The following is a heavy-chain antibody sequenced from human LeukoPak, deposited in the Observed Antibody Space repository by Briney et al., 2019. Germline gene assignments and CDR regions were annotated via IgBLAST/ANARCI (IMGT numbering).Heavy chain of an antibody. J-gene: IGHJ3*01. CDR2: IKPGGNEK. CDR1: GFTFNNYW. CDR3: ATFRFLGT. D-gene: IGHD3-3*01. Sequence: GGSLRLSCAASGFTFNNYWMTWVRQGPGKGLEWVANIKPGGNEKYYVDSVKGRFSISRDNVKNSLYLQMNSLRAEDTAIYYCATFRFLGTWGQGTMVTVSP. V-gene: IGHV3-7*03.